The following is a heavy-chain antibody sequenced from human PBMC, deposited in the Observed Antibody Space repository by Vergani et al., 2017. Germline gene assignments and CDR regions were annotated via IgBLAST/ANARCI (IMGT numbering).Heavy chain of an antibody. J-gene: IGHJ4*02. CDR1: GFSLSTSGVG. CDR2: IYWDDDK. D-gene: IGHD5-12*01. V-gene: IGHV2-5*02. CDR3: AHQSGYDLSAFYFDY. Sequence: QITLKESGPTLVKPTQTLTLTCTFSGFSLSTSGVGVGWIRQPPGKALEWLALIYWDDDKRYSPSLKSRLTITKDTSKNQVVLQMTNMEPVATAKYYCAHQSGYDLSAFYFDYWGQGTLVTVSS.